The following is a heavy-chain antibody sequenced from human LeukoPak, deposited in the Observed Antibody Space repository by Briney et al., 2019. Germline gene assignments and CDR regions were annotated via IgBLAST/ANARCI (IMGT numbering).Heavy chain of an antibody. CDR3: ARGVVIAPQTFDY. J-gene: IGHJ4*02. CDR1: GGSISSGGYS. D-gene: IGHD2-21*01. Sequence: SETLSLTCAVSGGSISSGGYSWSWIRQPPGKGLEWIGYIYYSGSTNYNPSLKSRVTISVDTSKNQFSLKLRPVTAADTAVYYCARGVVIAPQTFDYWGQGTLVTVSS. V-gene: IGHV4-61*08. CDR2: IYYSGST.